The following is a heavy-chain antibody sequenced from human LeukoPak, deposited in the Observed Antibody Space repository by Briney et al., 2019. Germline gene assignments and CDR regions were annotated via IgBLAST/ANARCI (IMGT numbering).Heavy chain of an antibody. J-gene: IGHJ2*01. CDR2: INHSGST. CDR1: GGCFSGYY. CDR3: ARRLDL. V-gene: IGHV4-34*01. Sequence: SETLTLTCAVYGGCFSGYYWSWIRQPPGRGLEWIGEINHSGSTTYNPSLKSRVTISVDTSKKQFFLKLSSVTAADTAVYYCARRLDLWGRGTLVTVSS.